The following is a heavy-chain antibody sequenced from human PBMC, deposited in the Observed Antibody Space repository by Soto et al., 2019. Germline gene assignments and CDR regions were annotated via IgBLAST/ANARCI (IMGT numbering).Heavy chain of an antibody. Sequence: LSLTCTVSGGSISSGDYYWSWICQHPGKGLEWIGTIYFSGTTYYNPSLKSRVTISVDTSKNQFSLNLSSVTAADTAVYYCARRDRSGFSYWLDTWGQGTLVTVSS. D-gene: IGHD3-22*01. J-gene: IGHJ5*02. CDR1: GGSISSGDYY. CDR3: ARRDRSGFSYWLDT. CDR2: IYFSGTT. V-gene: IGHV4-31*03.